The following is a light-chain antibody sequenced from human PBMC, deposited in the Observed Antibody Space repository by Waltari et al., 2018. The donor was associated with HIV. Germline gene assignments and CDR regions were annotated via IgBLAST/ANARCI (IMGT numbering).Light chain of an antibody. CDR3: QQYKSYFRT. CDR1: QSIFKW. V-gene: IGKV1-5*03. Sequence: DIQMTQSPSTLSASVGDRITITCRGGQSIFKWLAWYQQKPGKAPKLLIYKASSLESGVPSRFSGSGSGTEFTLTISSLQPDDFATYYCQQYKSYFRTFGQGTKLEVK. J-gene: IGKJ2*01. CDR2: KAS.